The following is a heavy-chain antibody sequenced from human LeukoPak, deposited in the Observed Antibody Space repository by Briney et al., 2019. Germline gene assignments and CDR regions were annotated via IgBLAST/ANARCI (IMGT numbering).Heavy chain of an antibody. Sequence: SETLSLTCTVSGGSLSSGSYYWSWIRQPAGKGLEWIGRIYTSGSTNYNPSLKSRVTISVDTSKNQFSLKLSSVTAADTAVYYCAREWDIVVVPAAISRGYDWFDPWGQGTLVTVSS. J-gene: IGHJ5*02. CDR1: GGSLSSGSYY. CDR2: IYTSGST. D-gene: IGHD2-2*02. V-gene: IGHV4-61*02. CDR3: AREWDIVVVPAAISRGYDWFDP.